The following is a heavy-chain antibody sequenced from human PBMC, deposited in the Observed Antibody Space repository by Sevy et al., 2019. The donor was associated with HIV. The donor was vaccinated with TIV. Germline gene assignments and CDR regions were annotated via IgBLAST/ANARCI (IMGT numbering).Heavy chain of an antibody. V-gene: IGHV3-23*01. CDR1: GFTFSKYS. D-gene: IGHD2-8*01. J-gene: IGHJ4*02. CDR2: LSFGGGEI. CDR3: AREGCTKPHDY. Sequence: GGSLRLSCAASGFTFSKYSMSWVRQPPGKGLEWVSTLSFGGGEINYADSVKGRFTISRDNSKSSVYLQMNKLRPEDTAVYYCAREGCTKPHDYWGQGTLVTVSS.